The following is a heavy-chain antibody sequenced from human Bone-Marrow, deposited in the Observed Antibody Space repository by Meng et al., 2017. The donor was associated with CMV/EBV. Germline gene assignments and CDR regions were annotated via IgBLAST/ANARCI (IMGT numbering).Heavy chain of an antibody. CDR2: IYPGDSDT. D-gene: IGHD4-11*01. Sequence: GASLRLSCKGSGYSFTSYWIGWVRQMPGKGLEWMGIIYPGDSDTRYSPSFQGQVTISADKSISTAYLQWSSLKASDTAMYYCARLNSNSTGGYYGMDVWGQGTTVTVSS. J-gene: IGHJ6*02. CDR3: ARLNSNSTGGYYGMDV. CDR1: GYSFTSYW. V-gene: IGHV5-51*01.